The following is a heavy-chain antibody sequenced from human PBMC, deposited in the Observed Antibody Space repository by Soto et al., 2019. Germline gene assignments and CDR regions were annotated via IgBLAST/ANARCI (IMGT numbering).Heavy chain of an antibody. D-gene: IGHD6-13*01. Sequence: SVEVSCKASGGTFSSYAISWVRQAPGQGLEWMGGIIPIFGTANYAQKFQGRVTITADKSTSTAYMELSSLRSEDTAVYYCASGDAGYSSSWSYYYYGMDVWGQGTTVTVSS. V-gene: IGHV1-69*06. CDR3: ASGDAGYSSSWSYYYYGMDV. CDR1: GGTFSSYA. J-gene: IGHJ6*02. CDR2: IIPIFGTA.